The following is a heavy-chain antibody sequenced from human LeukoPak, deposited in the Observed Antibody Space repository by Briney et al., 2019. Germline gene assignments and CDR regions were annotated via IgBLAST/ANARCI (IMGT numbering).Heavy chain of an antibody. CDR3: ANRRRASRGYGMDV. J-gene: IGHJ6*02. CDR2: IIPIFGTA. D-gene: IGHD1-1*01. V-gene: IGHV1-69*13. CDR1: GGTFSSYG. Sequence: ASVTVSCKASGGTFSSYGINWARQAPGQGLEWMGGIIPIFGTANYAQKFQGRVTITADESTSTAYMELSSLRSEDTAVYYCANRRRASRGYGMDVWGQGITVTVSS.